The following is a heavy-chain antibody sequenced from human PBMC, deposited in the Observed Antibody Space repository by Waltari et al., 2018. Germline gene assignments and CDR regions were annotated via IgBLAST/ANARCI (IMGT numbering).Heavy chain of an antibody. CDR3: ARDKGGVAAGWFDP. D-gene: IGHD2-8*02. CDR2: ISSSSSYI. V-gene: IGHV3-21*01. J-gene: IGHJ5*02. CDR1: GFTFSSYS. Sequence: EVQLVESGGGLVKPGGSLRLSCAASGFTFSSYSMHWVRQAPGKGLEWVSSISSSSSYIYYADSVKGRFTISRDNAKNSLYLQMNSLRAEDTAVYYCARDKGGVAAGWFDPWGQGTLVTVSS.